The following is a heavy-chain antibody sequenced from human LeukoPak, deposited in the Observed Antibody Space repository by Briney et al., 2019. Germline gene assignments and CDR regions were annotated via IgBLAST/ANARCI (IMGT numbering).Heavy chain of an antibody. J-gene: IGHJ4*02. CDR2: ITWDGGNI. CDR1: GFTFGDYT. Sequence: GRSLRLSCVTSGFTFGDYTMHWVRQVPGKGLEWLSGITWDGGNIAYADSVKGRFTISRDNAKSSLYLQMNSLRNEDMASYFCAKGYTFHGVAHDSGYFDYWGQGTLVTVSS. D-gene: IGHD3-3*01. CDR3: AKGYTFHGVAHDSGYFDY. V-gene: IGHV3-9*03.